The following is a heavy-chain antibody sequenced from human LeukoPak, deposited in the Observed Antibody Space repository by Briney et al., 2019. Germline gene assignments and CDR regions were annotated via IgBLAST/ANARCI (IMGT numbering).Heavy chain of an antibody. CDR3: TTDPAGIAVAGTLMYWFDP. V-gene: IGHV3-15*01. J-gene: IGHJ5*02. CDR1: GFTFSNAW. D-gene: IGHD6-19*01. CDR2: IKSKTDGGTT. Sequence: GGSLRLSCAASGFTFSNAWMSWVRQAPGKGLEWVGRIKSKTDGGTTDYAAPVKGRFTISRDDSKNTLYLQLNSLKTEDTAVYYCTTDPAGIAVAGTLMYWFDPRGQGTLVTVSS.